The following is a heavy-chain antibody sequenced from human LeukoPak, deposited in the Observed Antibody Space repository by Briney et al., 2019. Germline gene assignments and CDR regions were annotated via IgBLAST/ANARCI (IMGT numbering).Heavy chain of an antibody. V-gene: IGHV1-69*05. CDR2: IIPIFGTA. J-gene: IGHJ4*02. CDR3: ARSRYSSGWYGDY. CDR1: GGTFSSYA. Sequence: SVKVSCKASGGTFSSYAISWVRQAPGQGLEWMGRIIPIFGTANYAQKFQGRVTITTDESTSTAYMELSSLRSEDTAVYYCARSRYSSGWYGDYRGQGTLVTVSS. D-gene: IGHD6-19*01.